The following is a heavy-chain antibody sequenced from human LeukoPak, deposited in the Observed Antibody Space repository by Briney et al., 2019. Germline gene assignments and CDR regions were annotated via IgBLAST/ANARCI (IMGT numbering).Heavy chain of an antibody. D-gene: IGHD3-22*01. Sequence: GGSLRLSCAASGFTFSSYAMHWVRQAPGKGLEWVAVISYDGSNKYYADSVKGRFTISRDNSKNTLYLQMNSLRAEDTAVYYCARDNVYYYDIYYGMDVWGQGTTVTVSS. CDR3: ARDNVYYYDIYYGMDV. J-gene: IGHJ6*02. CDR2: ISYDGSNK. CDR1: GFTFSSYA. V-gene: IGHV3-30-3*01.